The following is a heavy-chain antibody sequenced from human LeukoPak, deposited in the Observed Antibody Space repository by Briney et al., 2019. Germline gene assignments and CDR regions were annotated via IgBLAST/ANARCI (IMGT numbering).Heavy chain of an antibody. Sequence: GGSLRLSCAASGFTVSSNCMSWVRQAPGKGLEWGSVIYIGGSTYYADSVKSRFTISRDTSKNTLYLQMNSLRDEDTAVYYCGREPSLAGLTDCWVQGTQVADCS. D-gene: IGHD6-19*01. CDR2: IYIGGST. CDR1: GFTVSSNC. V-gene: IGHV3-66*01. J-gene: IGHJ4*02. CDR3: GREPSLAGLTDC.